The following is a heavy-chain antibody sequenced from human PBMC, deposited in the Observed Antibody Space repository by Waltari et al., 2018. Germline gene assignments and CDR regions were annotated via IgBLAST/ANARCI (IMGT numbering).Heavy chain of an antibody. CDR2: INPNSGIT. Sequence: QVQLVQSGAELREPGASVKVSCKASGYSFTGTLIHWVRQAPGQGLGWMGWINPNSGITNYAQKFQGWVTMTRDTSISTAYVELSSLGIDDTAVYYCATKGVVLPATFDYWGQGTLVTVSS. J-gene: IGHJ4*02. D-gene: IGHD2-15*01. CDR1: GYSFTGTL. CDR3: ATKGVVLPATFDY. V-gene: IGHV1-2*04.